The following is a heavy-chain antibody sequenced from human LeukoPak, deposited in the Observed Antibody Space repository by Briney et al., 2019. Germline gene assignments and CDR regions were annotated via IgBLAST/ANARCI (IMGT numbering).Heavy chain of an antibody. Sequence: SETPSLTCAVYGGSFSGYYWSWIRQPPGKGLEWIGEINHSGSTNYNPSLKSRVTISVDTSKNQFSLKLSSVTAADTAVYYCARLSGYYDSTLYYYYYGMDVWGQGTTVTVSS. CDR1: GGSFSGYY. CDR2: INHSGST. CDR3: ARLSGYYDSTLYYYYYGMDV. V-gene: IGHV4-34*01. D-gene: IGHD3-22*01. J-gene: IGHJ6*02.